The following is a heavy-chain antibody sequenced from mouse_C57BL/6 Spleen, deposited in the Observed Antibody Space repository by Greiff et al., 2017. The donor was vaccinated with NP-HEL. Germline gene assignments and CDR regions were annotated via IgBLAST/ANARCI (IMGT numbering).Heavy chain of an antibody. J-gene: IGHJ4*01. CDR2: IDPENGDT. CDR3: TTSMVTTGGYAMDY. D-gene: IGHD2-2*01. V-gene: IGHV14-4*01. CDR1: GFNIKDDY. Sequence: EVMLVESGAELVRPGASVKLSCTASGFNIKDDYMHWVKQRPEQGLEWIGWIDPENGDTEYASKFQGKATITADTSSNTAYLQLSSLTSEDTAVYYCTTSMVTTGGYAMDYWGQGTSVTVSS.